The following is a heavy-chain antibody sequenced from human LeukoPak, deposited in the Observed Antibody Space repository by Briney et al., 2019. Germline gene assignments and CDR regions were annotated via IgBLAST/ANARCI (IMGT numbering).Heavy chain of an antibody. V-gene: IGHV1-46*01. J-gene: IGHJ6*02. Sequence: ASVKVSCKASGYTLTSYYMHWARQAPGQGLEWMGIINPSGGSTSYAQKFQGRVTMTRDTSASTAYMELSSLRSEDTAVYYCARRADPYYYYGMDVWGQGTTVTVSS. CDR1: GYTLTSYY. CDR2: INPSGGST. CDR3: ARRADPYYYYGMDV.